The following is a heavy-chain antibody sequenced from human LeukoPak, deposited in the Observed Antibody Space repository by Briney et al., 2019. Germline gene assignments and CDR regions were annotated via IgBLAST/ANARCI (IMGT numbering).Heavy chain of an antibody. D-gene: IGHD4-17*01. CDR2: IIPVIDMA. V-gene: IGHV1-69*04. CDR3: ARDRLDYGDSYTLDS. Sequence: ASVKVSCKASGGTFNSYAISWVRQAPGQGLEWMGRIIPVIDMANHAEEFQARVTISADKSTSTAYMELSSLRSEDTAVYYCARDRLDYGDSYTLDSWGQGTLVTVSS. CDR1: GGTFNSYA. J-gene: IGHJ4*02.